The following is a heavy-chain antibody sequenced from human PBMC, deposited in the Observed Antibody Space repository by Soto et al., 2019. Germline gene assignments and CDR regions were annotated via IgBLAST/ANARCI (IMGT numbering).Heavy chain of an antibody. J-gene: IGHJ6*02. V-gene: IGHV3-30-3*01. D-gene: IGHD2-15*01. CDR3: ARGEYCSGGLCYGSYYYGMDV. CDR1: GFTFSSYA. Sequence: PGGSLRLSCAASGFTFSSYAMHWVRQATGKGLEWVAVISYDGSNKYYADSVKGRVTISRDNSKNTLYLQMNSLRLEDTAVCYCARGEYCSGGLCYGSYYYGMDVWGQGTTVTVSS. CDR2: ISYDGSNK.